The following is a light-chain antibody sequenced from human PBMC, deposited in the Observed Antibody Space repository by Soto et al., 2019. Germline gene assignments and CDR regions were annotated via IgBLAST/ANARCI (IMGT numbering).Light chain of an antibody. J-gene: IGKJ1*01. CDR2: GAS. CDR1: QSVSSN. V-gene: IGKV3-15*01. CDR3: QQYNNWPT. Sequence: EIVMTQSPPTLSVTLGERATLSCRASQSVSSNLAWYQQKPGQAPRLLIYGASTRATGIPARFSGSGSGTEFTLTISSLQSEDFAVYYCQQYNNWPTSGQGTKVDIK.